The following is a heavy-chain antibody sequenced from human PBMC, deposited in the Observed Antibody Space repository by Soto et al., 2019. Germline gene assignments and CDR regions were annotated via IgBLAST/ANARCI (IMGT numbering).Heavy chain of an antibody. V-gene: IGHV4-31*03. CDR3: ARGVGTTLVTDKFDY. CDR2: IYYSGSS. J-gene: IGHJ4*02. D-gene: IGHD2-21*02. Sequence: QVQLQESGPGLVKPSQTLSLTCTVSGGSISSGGSYWSWIRQHPGKGLEWIGYIYYSGSSYYNPSLKSRVTISVDTSKHQFSLKLSSVTAADTAVYYCARGVGTTLVTDKFDYWGQGTLVTVSS. CDR1: GGSISSGGSY.